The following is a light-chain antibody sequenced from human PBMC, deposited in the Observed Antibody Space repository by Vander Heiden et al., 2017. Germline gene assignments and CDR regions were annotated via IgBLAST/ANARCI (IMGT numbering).Light chain of an antibody. J-gene: IGLJ1*01. Sequence: QSALTHPASVSGSPGQSITISCTGTSSDVGSYNLVSWYQQHPGKAPKLMIYEGSKRPSGVSNRFSGSKSGNTASLTISGLQAEDEADYYCCSYATSSTYVFGTGTKVTVL. V-gene: IGLV2-23*01. CDR2: EGS. CDR3: CSYATSSTYV. CDR1: SSDVGSYNL.